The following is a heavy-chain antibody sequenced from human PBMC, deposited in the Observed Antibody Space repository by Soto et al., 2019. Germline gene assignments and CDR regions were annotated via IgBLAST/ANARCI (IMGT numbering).Heavy chain of an antibody. CDR2: IYHSGST. J-gene: IGHJ4*02. CDR1: GGSISSGGYS. Sequence: QLQLQESGSGLVKPSQTLSLTCAVSGGSISSGGYSWSWIRQPPGKGLEWIGYIYHSGSTYYNPSPKSRVTISVDRSKNQFSLKRSSVTAADTGVYYCASGPIGDYTDGFDYWCQGTRVTVSS. V-gene: IGHV4-30-2*01. CDR3: ASGPIGDYTDGFDY. D-gene: IGHD4-17*01.